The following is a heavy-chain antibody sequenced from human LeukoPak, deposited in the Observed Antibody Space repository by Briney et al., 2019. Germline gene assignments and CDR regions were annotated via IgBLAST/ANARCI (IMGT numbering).Heavy chain of an antibody. V-gene: IGHV3-21*01. CDR1: GFTFSIYS. J-gene: IGHJ6*02. CDR2: ISSSSSYI. CDR3: AAPYYYYYGMDV. Sequence: KPGGSLRLSCAASGFTFSIYSMNWVRQAPGKGLEWVSSISSSSSYIYYADSVKGRFTISRDNAKNSLYLQMNSLRAEDRAVYYCAAPYYYYYGMDVWGQGTTVTVSS.